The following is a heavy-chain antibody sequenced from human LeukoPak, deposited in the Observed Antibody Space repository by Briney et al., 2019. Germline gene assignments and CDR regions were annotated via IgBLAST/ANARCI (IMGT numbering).Heavy chain of an antibody. CDR3: ARDRFEELGNWFDP. CDR2: IYYSGST. J-gene: IGHJ5*02. V-gene: IGHV4-31*03. D-gene: IGHD3-10*01. Sequence: PSQTLSLTCTVSGGSISSGGYYWRWIRQHPGKGLEWIGYIYYSGSTYYNPSPKSRVTISVDTSKNQFSLKLSSVTAADTAVYYCARDRFEELGNWFDPWGQGTLVTVSS. CDR1: GGSISSGGYY.